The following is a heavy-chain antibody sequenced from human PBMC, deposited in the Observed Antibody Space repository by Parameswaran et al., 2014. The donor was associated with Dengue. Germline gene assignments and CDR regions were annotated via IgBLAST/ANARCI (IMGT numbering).Heavy chain of an antibody. CDR3: AKVGITMVRGADFDY. V-gene: IGHV3-23*01. Sequence: VRQAPGKGLEWVSAISGSGGSTYYADSVKGRFTISRDNSKNTLYLQMNSLRAEDTAVYYCAKVGITMVRGADFDYWGQGTLVTVSS. J-gene: IGHJ4*02. CDR2: ISGSGGST. D-gene: IGHD3-10*01.